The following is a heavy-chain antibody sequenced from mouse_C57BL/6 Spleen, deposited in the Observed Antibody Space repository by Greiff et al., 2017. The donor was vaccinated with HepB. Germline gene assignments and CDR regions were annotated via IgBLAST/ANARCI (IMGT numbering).Heavy chain of an antibody. CDR1: GYTFTSYW. D-gene: IGHD1-1*01. Sequence: QVQLQQPGAELVMPGASVKLSCKASGYTFTSYWMHWVKQRPGQGLEWIGEIDPSDSYTNYNQKFKGKSTLPVDKSSSTAYMQLSSRTSEDSAVYYCAISAITTVVAYYFDYWGQGTTLTVSS. CDR2: IDPSDSYT. CDR3: AISAITTVVAYYFDY. V-gene: IGHV1-69*01. J-gene: IGHJ2*01.